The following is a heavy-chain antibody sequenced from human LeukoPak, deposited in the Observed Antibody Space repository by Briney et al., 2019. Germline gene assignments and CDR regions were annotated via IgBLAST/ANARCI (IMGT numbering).Heavy chain of an antibody. CDR1: GFTFSDYP. CDR3: VLPRSGYGYGYDY. V-gene: IGHV3-64D*09. CDR2: ISSNGVNT. D-gene: IGHD5-18*01. Sequence: GGSLRLSCSASGFTFSDYPMHWVRQVPGKGLEYVSAISSNGVNTYYADSLKARFTISRDNSKNTLYLQMSSLRAEDTAVYYCVLPRSGYGYGYDYWGQGALVTVSS. J-gene: IGHJ4*02.